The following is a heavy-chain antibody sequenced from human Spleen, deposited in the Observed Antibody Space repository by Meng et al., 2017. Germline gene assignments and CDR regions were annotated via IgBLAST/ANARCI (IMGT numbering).Heavy chain of an antibody. Sequence: QVQLVQSGADVKKPGASVRVSCKASGYSFTTFAMNWVRQAPGQGLEWMGWINTNTGNPTYAQAFTGRFAFSVDTSISTAFLQISSLEAEDTAVYYCARDYSSGWPREGYWGQGTLVTVSS. CDR3: ARDYSSGWPREGY. J-gene: IGHJ4*02. D-gene: IGHD6-19*01. CDR1: GYSFTTFA. CDR2: INTNTGNP. V-gene: IGHV7-4-1*02.